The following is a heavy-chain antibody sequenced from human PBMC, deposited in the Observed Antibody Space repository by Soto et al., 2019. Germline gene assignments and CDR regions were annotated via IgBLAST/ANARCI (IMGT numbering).Heavy chain of an antibody. D-gene: IGHD6-19*01. CDR3: ARSPAIRIAVADYYFDY. CDR2: IIPIFGTA. V-gene: IGHV1-69*13. Sequence: SVKVSCKASGGTFSSYAISWVRQAPGQGLEWMGGIIPIFGTANYAQKFQGRVTITADESTSTAYMELSSLRSEDTAVYYCARSPAIRIAVADYYFDYWGQGTLVTVSS. J-gene: IGHJ4*02. CDR1: GGTFSSYA.